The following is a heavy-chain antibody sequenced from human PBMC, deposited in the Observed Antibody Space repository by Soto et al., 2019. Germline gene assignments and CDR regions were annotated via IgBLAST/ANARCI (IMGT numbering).Heavy chain of an antibody. CDR1: GGTFSSYA. D-gene: IGHD1-1*01. CDR3: ARPGEEMQEAFDI. Sequence: QVQLVQSGAEVKKPGSSVKVSCKASGGTFSSYAISWVRQAPGQGLEWMGGIIPIFGTANYAQKFQGRVPIPADESTSTAYMELRSLRSEDTAVYYWARPGEEMQEAFDIWGQGTMVTVSS. J-gene: IGHJ3*02. V-gene: IGHV1-69*12. CDR2: IIPIFGTA.